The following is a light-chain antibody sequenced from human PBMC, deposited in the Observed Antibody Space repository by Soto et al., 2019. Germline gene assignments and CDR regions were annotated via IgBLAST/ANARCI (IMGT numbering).Light chain of an antibody. J-gene: IGKJ1*01. CDR3: RQRDNWPPTWT. CDR2: GAA. V-gene: IGKV3-15*01. CDR1: QSVSSN. Sequence: EIVLTQSPATLSVSRVEGDYLXRRTSQSVSSNLAGCHQQPGQAPPLLIYGAATRATGIPARISGSRSWTEFTLLISSLEPEEVAVYYCRQRDNWPPTWTFGEGTKVDIK.